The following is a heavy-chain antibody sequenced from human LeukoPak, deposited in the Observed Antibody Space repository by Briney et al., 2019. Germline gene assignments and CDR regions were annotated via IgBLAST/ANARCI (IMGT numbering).Heavy chain of an antibody. J-gene: IGHJ4*02. D-gene: IGHD2-2*01. Sequence: PSGTLSLTCTVSGGSINSYYWTWIRQPPGKGLEWIGYINYSGSSHYNPTLKSRVTLSVDTSKNQFSLKLTSVTAADTAVYYCARFATRDFDFWGQGSLVAVSS. V-gene: IGHV4-59*12. CDR2: INYSGSS. CDR3: ARFATRDFDF. CDR1: GGSINSYY.